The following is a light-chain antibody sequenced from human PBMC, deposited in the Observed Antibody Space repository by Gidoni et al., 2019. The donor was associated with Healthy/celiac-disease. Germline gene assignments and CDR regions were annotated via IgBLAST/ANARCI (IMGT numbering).Light chain of an antibody. CDR1: QSVSSN. CDR2: GAS. Sequence: EIVMTQYPATLSVSPGERATLSCRASQSVSSNLAWYQQKPGQAPRLLSYGASTRATGIPARFSGSGSGTEFTLTISSLQSEDFAVYYCQQYNNWPPMYTFGQXTKLEIK. V-gene: IGKV3-15*01. CDR3: QQYNNWPPMYT. J-gene: IGKJ2*01.